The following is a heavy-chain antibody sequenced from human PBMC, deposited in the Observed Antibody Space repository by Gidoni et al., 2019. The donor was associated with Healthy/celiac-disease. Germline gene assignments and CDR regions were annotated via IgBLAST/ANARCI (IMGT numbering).Heavy chain of an antibody. V-gene: IGHV4-59*01. J-gene: IGHJ5*02. CDR1: GGSISSYY. D-gene: IGHD3-16*01. Sequence: QVQLQASGPGLVKPSETLSLTCTVSGGSISSYYWSWIRQPPGKGLEWIGYIYYSGSANYNPSLKSRVTISVDTSKNQFSLKLSSVTAADTAVYYCARAQGGPNWFDPWGQGTLVTVSS. CDR2: IYYSGSA. CDR3: ARAQGGPNWFDP.